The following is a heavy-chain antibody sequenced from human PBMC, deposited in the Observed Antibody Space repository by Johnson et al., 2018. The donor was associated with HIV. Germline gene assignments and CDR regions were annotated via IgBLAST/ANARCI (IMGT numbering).Heavy chain of an antibody. CDR2: ISWNSGSI. J-gene: IGHJ3*02. V-gene: IGHV3-9*01. CDR3: ARGPSQLYWPDVAFDI. CDR1: GFTFDDYA. Sequence: VQLVESGGGLVQPGRSLRLSCAASGFTFDDYAMHWVRQAPGKGLEWVSGISWNSGSIGYADSVKGRYIISRDNAKRSLYLQMNSLRAEDTAVYYCARGPSQLYWPDVAFDIWGQGTTVTVSS. D-gene: IGHD2-8*02.